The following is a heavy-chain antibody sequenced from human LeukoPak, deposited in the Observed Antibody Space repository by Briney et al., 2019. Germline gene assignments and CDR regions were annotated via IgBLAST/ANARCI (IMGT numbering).Heavy chain of an antibody. Sequence: GGSLRLSCTASGFTLGGHDMHWVRQTTGDGLEWVAAVSAGHRAFYAGSVKGRFTVSREDAKNSLYLQMNSLRAGDTAVYYCVREARGYHYTYFDSWGQGSLVTVSS. CDR1: GFTLGGHD. D-gene: IGHD5-18*01. V-gene: IGHV3-13*01. CDR2: VSAGHRA. CDR3: VREARGYHYTYFDS. J-gene: IGHJ4*02.